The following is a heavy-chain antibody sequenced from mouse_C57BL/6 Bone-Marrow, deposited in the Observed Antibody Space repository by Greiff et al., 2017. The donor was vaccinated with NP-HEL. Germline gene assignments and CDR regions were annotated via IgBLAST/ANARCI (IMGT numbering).Heavy chain of an antibody. CDR3: AWNDEGELHY. Sequence: QVQLQQSGPELVKPGASVKLSCKASGYTFTSYAINWVKQRPGQGLEWIGWIYPRGGSTKYNEKFKGKATLTVDTSSSTANMELHSLTSEDSAVYFCAWNDEGELHYWGQGTTLTVSS. V-gene: IGHV1-85*01. CDR2: IYPRGGST. D-gene: IGHD2-3*01. J-gene: IGHJ2*01. CDR1: GYTFTSYA.